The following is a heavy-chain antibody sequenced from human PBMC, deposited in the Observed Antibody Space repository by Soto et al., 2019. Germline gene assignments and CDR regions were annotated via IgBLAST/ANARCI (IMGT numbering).Heavy chain of an antibody. V-gene: IGHV1-18*01. D-gene: IGHD6-13*01. Sequence: ASVKVSCKASGYTFTSYGISWVRQAPGQGLEWMGWISAYNGNTNYAQKLQGRVTMTTDTSTSTAYMELRSLRSDDTAVYYCASVHSSSWYSDYYYYYGIDVWGQGTTVTVSS. CDR1: GYTFTSYG. J-gene: IGHJ6*02. CDR2: ISAYNGNT. CDR3: ASVHSSSWYSDYYYYYGIDV.